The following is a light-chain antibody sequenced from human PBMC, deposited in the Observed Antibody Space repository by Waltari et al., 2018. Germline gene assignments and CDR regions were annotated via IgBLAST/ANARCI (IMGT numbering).Light chain of an antibody. CDR3: ASWDDSLNGHWV. Sequence: QSVLPQPPSASGTPGQRVTISCSGSPSNIGGNLVTWSQQPPGKAPNLLIYRSDQRPSGVPDRFSGSKSGTSASLAISGLQSEDEADYYCASWDDSLNGHWVFGGGTKVTVL. CDR2: RSD. V-gene: IGLV1-44*01. CDR1: PSNIGGNL. J-gene: IGLJ3*02.